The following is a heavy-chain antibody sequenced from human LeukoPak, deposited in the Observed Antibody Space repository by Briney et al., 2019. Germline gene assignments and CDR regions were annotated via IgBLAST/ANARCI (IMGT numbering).Heavy chain of an antibody. CDR2: ISSSSSYT. D-gene: IGHD4-17*01. CDR1: GFTLSAYG. CDR3: ARPYGDYDHCYGMDV. J-gene: IGHJ6*02. Sequence: GGSLRLSCATSGFTLSAYGMNWVRLAPGKGLEWVSSISSSSSYTYYADSVKGRFTISRDNAKNSLYLQMNSLRAEDTAVYYCARPYGDYDHCYGMDVWGQGTTVTVSS. V-gene: IGHV3-21*01.